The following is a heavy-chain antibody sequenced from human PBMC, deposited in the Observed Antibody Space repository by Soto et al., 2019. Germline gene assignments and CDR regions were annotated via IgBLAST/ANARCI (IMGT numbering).Heavy chain of an antibody. CDR3: ARDITGATGDY. CDR1: GYTFINYN. V-gene: IGHV1-18*01. Sequence: QVQLVQSGPEVKEPGASVRVSCKASGYTFINYNIFWVRQAPGQGLEWMGWISTSNADTNYAQNFQGRVTMTTDTSKSTAYVELRSLRYDDTAVYYCARDITGATGDYWGQGTLVTVSS. D-gene: IGHD1-26*01. J-gene: IGHJ4*02. CDR2: ISTSNADT.